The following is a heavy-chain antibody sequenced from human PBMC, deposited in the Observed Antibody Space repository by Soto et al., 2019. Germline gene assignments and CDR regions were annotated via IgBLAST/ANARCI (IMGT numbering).Heavy chain of an antibody. CDR1: GDSFSSNRAT. CDR2: TYYRSKWYH. CDR3: GRLVGNSWIDY. J-gene: IGHJ4*02. V-gene: IGHV6-1*01. Sequence: PSQTLSLTCAISGDSFSSNRATWNWFRQSPSRGLEWLGRTYYRSKWYHDYAVSLNGRGTINPDTSQNQFSLHLTSVTPEDTAVYYCGRLVGNSWIDYWGQGTLVTVSS. D-gene: IGHD6-13*01.